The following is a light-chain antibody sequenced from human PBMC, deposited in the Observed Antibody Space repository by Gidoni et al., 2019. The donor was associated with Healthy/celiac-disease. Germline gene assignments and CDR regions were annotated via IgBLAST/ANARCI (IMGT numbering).Light chain of an antibody. CDR3: AAWDDSLSGRV. CDR1: SPNIGSNY. CDR2: RNN. Sequence: QSVLTQPPSASGTPGQGVTISCSGSSPNIGSNYVYWYQQLPGTAPKLLIYRNNQRPSGVPDRFSGSKSGTSASLAISGLRSEDEADYYCAAWDDSLSGRVFGGGTKLTVL. V-gene: IGLV1-47*01. J-gene: IGLJ3*02.